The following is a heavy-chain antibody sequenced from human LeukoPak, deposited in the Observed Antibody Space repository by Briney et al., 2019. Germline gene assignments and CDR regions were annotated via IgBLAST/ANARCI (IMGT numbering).Heavy chain of an antibody. CDR2: INHSGST. D-gene: IGHD2/OR15-2a*01. Sequence: SESLSLTCAVYGGSFSGYYWSWIRQPPGKGLEWIGEINHSGSTNYNPSLKSRVTISVDTSKNQFSLKLSSVTAADTAVYYCARERMIGHYYYGMDVWGQGTTVTVSS. CDR1: GGSFSGYY. V-gene: IGHV4-34*01. J-gene: IGHJ6*02. CDR3: ARERMIGHYYYGMDV.